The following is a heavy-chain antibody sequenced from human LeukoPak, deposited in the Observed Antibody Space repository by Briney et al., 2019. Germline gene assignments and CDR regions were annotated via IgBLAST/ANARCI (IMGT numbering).Heavy chain of an antibody. CDR2: IYISGST. V-gene: IGHV4-4*07. D-gene: IGHD1-20*01. CDR1: GGSISSYY. Sequence: SETLSLTCTVSGGSISSYYWNWIRQPAGKGLEWIGRIYISGSTNYNSSLRSRVTMSVDTSKNQFSPKLSSVNAADTAVYYCARAVTGTEDWFDPWGQGTLVTVSS. J-gene: IGHJ5*02. CDR3: ARAVTGTEDWFDP.